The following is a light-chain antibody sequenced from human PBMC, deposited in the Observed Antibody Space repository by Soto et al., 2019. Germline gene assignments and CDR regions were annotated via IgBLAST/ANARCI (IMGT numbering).Light chain of an antibody. CDR3: QQYGSSPSWT. Sequence: EIVMTQSPATLSVSPGERATLSCRASQSVRSVLVWYQQKPGQAPRLLIYGASTRATGVPARFSGSGSGTDFTLTISRLEPEDFAVYYCQQYGSSPSWTFGQGTNVDIK. J-gene: IGKJ1*01. V-gene: IGKV3-15*01. CDR2: GAS. CDR1: QSVRSV.